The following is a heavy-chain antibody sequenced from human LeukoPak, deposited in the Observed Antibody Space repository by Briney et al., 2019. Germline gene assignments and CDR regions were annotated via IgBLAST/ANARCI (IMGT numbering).Heavy chain of an antibody. CDR2: IYHSGST. D-gene: IGHD2-15*01. J-gene: IGHJ6*02. Sequence: PSETLSLTCAVYGGSFSGYYWSWIRQPPGKGLEWIGEIYHSGSTNYNPSLKSRVTISVDKSKNQFSLKLSSVTAADTAVYYCAREVGYYGMDVWGQGTTVTVSS. CDR1: GGSFSGYY. CDR3: AREVGYYGMDV. V-gene: IGHV4-34*01.